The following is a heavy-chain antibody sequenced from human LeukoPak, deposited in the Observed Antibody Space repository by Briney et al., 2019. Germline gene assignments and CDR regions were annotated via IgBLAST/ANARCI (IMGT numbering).Heavy chain of an antibody. D-gene: IGHD6-13*01. V-gene: IGHV3-33*01. CDR2: IWYDGSNK. CDR1: GFTFRGYG. Sequence: GGSLRLSCEASGFTFRGYGMHWVRQAPGRGLEWVAVIWYDGSNKYYADSVKGRFTISRDNSKNTLYLQMNSLRAEDTAVYYCARDLERLGIAAAQWGQGTLVTVSS. J-gene: IGHJ4*02. CDR3: ARDLERLGIAAAQ.